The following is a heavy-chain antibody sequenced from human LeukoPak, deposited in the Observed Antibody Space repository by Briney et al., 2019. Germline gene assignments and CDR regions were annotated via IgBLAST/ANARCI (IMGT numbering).Heavy chain of an antibody. D-gene: IGHD6-13*01. CDR2: MNPNSGNT. V-gene: IGHV1-8*03. J-gene: IGHJ3*02. CDR3: ARIAAAGTGDFDI. CDR1: GYTFTSYD. Sequence: ASVKVSCKASGYTFTSYDINWVRQATGQGLEWMGWMNPNSGNTGYAQKFQGRVTITRNTSISTAYMELSSLRSEDTAVYYCARIAAAGTGDFDIWGQGTMVTVSS.